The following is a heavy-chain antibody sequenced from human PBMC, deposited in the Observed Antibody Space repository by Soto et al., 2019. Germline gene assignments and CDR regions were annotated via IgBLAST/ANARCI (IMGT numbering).Heavy chain of an antibody. CDR2: ISGSGGST. D-gene: IGHD2-15*01. V-gene: IGHV3-23*01. CDR3: AGYCSGGSCYSLVY. Sequence: GGSLRLSCAASGFTFSSYAMSWVRQAPGEGLEWVSAISGSGGSTYYADSVKGRFTISRDNSKNTLYLQMNSLRAEDTAVYYCAGYCSGGSCYSLVYWGQGTLVTVSS. J-gene: IGHJ4*02. CDR1: GFTFSSYA.